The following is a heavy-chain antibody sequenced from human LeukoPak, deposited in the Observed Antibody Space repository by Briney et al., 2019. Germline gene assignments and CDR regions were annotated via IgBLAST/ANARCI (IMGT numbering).Heavy chain of an antibody. D-gene: IGHD6-13*01. V-gene: IGHV4-34*01. J-gene: IGHJ5*02. Sequence: TSETLSLTCAVYGGSFSGYYWSWIRQPPGKGLEWIGEINHSGSTNYNPSLKSRVTISVDTSKNQFSLKLSSVTAADTAVYYCARRGSERTSIAAAGSLDPWGQGTLVTVSS. CDR2: INHSGST. CDR3: ARRGSERTSIAAAGSLDP. CDR1: GGSFSGYY.